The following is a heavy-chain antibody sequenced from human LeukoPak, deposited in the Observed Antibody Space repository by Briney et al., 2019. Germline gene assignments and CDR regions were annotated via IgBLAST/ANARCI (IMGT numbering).Heavy chain of an antibody. D-gene: IGHD6-13*01. J-gene: IGHJ4*02. CDR1: GYTFTGYY. CDR3: AREPLFHSSSWYDSSY. Sequence: ASVKVSCKASGYTFTGYYMHWARQAPGQGLEWMGWINPNSGGTNYAQKFQGRVTMTRDTSISTAYMELSSLRSEDTAVYYCAREPLFHSSSWYDSSYWGQGTLVTVSS. CDR2: INPNSGGT. V-gene: IGHV1-2*02.